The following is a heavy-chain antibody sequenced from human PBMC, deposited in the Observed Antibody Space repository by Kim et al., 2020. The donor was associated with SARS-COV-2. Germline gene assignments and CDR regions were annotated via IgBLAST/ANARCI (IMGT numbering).Heavy chain of an antibody. J-gene: IGHJ4*02. CDR3: LGGFYFDY. CDR2: NGNT. D-gene: IGHD3-16*01. Sequence: NGNTIYSQKFQGRVTVTTDTSASTAYMELSFLRSEDSAVYYCLGGFYFDYWGQGTLVTVSS. V-gene: IGHV1-3*01.